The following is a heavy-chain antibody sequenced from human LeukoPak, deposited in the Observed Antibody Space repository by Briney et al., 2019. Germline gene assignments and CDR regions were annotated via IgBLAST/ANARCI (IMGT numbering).Heavy chain of an antibody. CDR3: AAGSSGWYFDY. J-gene: IGHJ4*02. CDR2: IVVDSGNT. CDR1: GFTFTTSA. Sequence: SVKVSSTSSGFTFTTSAVQWVRQARGQRLAWIGWIVVDSGNTNYAQKFQERVTITRDMSTGTAYMELSSLRSEDTAMYYCAAGSSGWYFDYWGQGTLVTVSS. D-gene: IGHD6-19*01. V-gene: IGHV1-58*01.